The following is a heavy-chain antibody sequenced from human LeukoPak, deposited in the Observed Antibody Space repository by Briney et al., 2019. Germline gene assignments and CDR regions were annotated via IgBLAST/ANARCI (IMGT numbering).Heavy chain of an antibody. CDR1: GYTFTSYG. CDR2: ISAYNGNT. J-gene: IGHJ3*02. D-gene: IGHD3-22*01. V-gene: IGHV1-18*01. CDR3: ARGPPYDSSGYYYEGDAFDI. Sequence: ASVKVSCKASGYTFTSYGISWVRQAPGRGLEWMGWISAYNGNTNYAQKLQGRVTMATDTSTSTAYMELRSLRSDDTAVYYCARGPPYDSSGYYYEGDAFDIWGQGTMVTVSS.